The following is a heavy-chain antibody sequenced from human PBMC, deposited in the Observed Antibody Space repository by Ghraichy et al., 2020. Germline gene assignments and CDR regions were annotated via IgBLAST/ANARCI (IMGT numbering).Heavy chain of an antibody. CDR2: ISSSSSYI. J-gene: IGHJ3*02. CDR1: GFTFSSYS. V-gene: IGHV3-21*01. Sequence: GGSLRLSCAASGFTFSSYSMNWVRQAPGKGLEWVSSISSSSSYIYYADSVKGRFTISRDNAKNSLYLQMNSLRAEDTAVYYCARDPPYYDSSGDAFDIWGQGTMVTVSS. CDR3: ARDPPYYDSSGDAFDI. D-gene: IGHD3-22*01.